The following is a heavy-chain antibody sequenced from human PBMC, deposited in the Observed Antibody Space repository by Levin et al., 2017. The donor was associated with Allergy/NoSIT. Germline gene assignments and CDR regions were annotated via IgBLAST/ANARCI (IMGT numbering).Heavy chain of an antibody. CDR3: ARDTKLRYVDWLGEIDY. V-gene: IGHV3-21*01. CDR2: ISSSSSYI. D-gene: IGHD3-9*01. CDR1: GFTFSSYS. Sequence: PGGSLRLSCAASGFTFSSYSMNWVRQAPGKGLEWVSSISSSSSYIYYADSVKGRFTISRDNAKNSLYLQMNSLRAEDTAVYYCARDTKLRYVDWLGEIDYWGQGTLVTVSS. J-gene: IGHJ4*02.